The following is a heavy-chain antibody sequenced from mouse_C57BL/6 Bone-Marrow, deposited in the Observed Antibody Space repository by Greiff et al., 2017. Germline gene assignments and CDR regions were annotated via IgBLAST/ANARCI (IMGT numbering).Heavy chain of an antibody. CDR1: GYAFTNYL. V-gene: IGHV1-54*01. J-gene: IGHJ3*01. Sequence: VMLVESGAELVRPGTSVKVSCKASGYAFTNYLIEWVKQRPGQGLEWIGVINPGSGGTNYNEKFKGKATLTADKSSSTAYMPLSSLTSEDSAVYFCARSKNWDSWFAYWGQGTLVTVSA. CDR2: INPGSGGT. D-gene: IGHD4-1*01. CDR3: ARSKNWDSWFAY.